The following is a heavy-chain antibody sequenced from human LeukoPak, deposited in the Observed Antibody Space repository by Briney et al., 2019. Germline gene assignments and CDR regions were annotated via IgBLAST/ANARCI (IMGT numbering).Heavy chain of an antibody. Sequence: GGSLRLSCAASGFTFSTYALSWVRQAPGKGLEWVSSISGSGGSTDYADSVKSRFTLSRGNFENTLYLHMSSLRADDTAIYYCARAGKAAAFDYWGQGTLVTVSS. CDR3: ARAGKAAAFDY. CDR1: GFTFSTYA. V-gene: IGHV3-23*01. CDR2: ISGSGGST. J-gene: IGHJ4*02. D-gene: IGHD2-15*01.